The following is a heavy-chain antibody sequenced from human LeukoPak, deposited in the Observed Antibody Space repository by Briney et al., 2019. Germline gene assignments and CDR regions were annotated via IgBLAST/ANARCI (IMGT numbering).Heavy chain of an antibody. CDR3: AKDRWHQLVSYPHHY. CDR1: GFNFSSHA. Sequence: PGRSLRLPCAASGFNFSSHAMHWVRQAPGKGLEWVAVISYDGRNKYYAESVKGRITISRDNSKNTLYLQMNSLRAEDTAVYYCAKDRWHQLVSYPHHYWGQGTLVSVSS. V-gene: IGHV3-30*18. CDR2: ISYDGRNK. J-gene: IGHJ4*02. D-gene: IGHD6-13*01.